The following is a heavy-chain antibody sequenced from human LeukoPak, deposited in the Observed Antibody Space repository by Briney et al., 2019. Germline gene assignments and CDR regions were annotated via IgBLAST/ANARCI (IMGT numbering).Heavy chain of an antibody. Sequence: ASVKVSCKASGYTFTGYYMHWVRQATGQGLEWMGRINPNSGGTNYAQKFQGRVTMTRDTSISTAYMELSRLRSDDTAVYYCARENIVGETDWFGPWGQGTLVTVSS. CDR2: INPNSGGT. V-gene: IGHV1-2*06. D-gene: IGHD1-26*01. CDR1: GYTFTGYY. CDR3: ARENIVGETDWFGP. J-gene: IGHJ5*02.